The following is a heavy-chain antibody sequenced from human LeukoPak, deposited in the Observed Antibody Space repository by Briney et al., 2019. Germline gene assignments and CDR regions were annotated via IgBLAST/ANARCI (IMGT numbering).Heavy chain of an antibody. J-gene: IGHJ1*01. CDR1: GFSFSTYW. D-gene: IGHD6-19*01. CDR3: AKASSGWYFSAEYFQH. Sequence: GGSLRLSCAASGFSFSTYWMTWVRQAPGKELEWVANMKQDGSEKYYVDSVKGRFTISRDNAKNSLYLEMNSLRAEDTVMYYCAKASSGWYFSAEYFQHWGQGTLVTVSS. CDR2: MKQDGSEK. V-gene: IGHV3-7*01.